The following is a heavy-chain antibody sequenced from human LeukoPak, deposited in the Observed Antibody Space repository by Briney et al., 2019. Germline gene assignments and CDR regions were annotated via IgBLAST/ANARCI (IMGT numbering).Heavy chain of an antibody. V-gene: IGHV3-48*03. CDR3: ARWGTYQSAHFDF. CDR2: ISHDGSTI. CDR1: GFTFSNYE. J-gene: IGHJ4*02. D-gene: IGHD3-16*01. Sequence: GGSLRLSCAASGFTFSNYEMNWVRQAPGKGLEWVSYISHDGSTIYYADSVKGRFTISRDNAKNSLYLQMNSLRADDTAVYYCARWGTYQSAHFDFWGQGTLVTVSS.